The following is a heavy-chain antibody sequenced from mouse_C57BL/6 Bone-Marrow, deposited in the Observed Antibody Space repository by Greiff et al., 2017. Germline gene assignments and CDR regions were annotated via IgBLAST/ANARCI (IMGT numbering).Heavy chain of an antibody. CDR2: INPGSGGT. J-gene: IGHJ2*01. Sequence: VNVVESGAELVRPGTSVKVSCKASGYAFTNYLIEWVKQRPGQGLEWIGVINPGSGGTNYNEKFKGKATLTADKSSSTAYMQLSSLTSEDSAVYFCARSTTVVRFDYWGQGTTLTVSS. D-gene: IGHD1-1*01. V-gene: IGHV1-54*01. CDR3: ARSTTVVRFDY. CDR1: GYAFTNYL.